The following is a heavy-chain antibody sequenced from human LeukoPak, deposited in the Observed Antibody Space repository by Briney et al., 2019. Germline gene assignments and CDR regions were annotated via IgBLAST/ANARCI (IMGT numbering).Heavy chain of an antibody. CDR1: GFTFSGST. Sequence: GGSLKLSCAASGFTFSGSTMHWVRQASGKGLEWIGRIRSKANSYATAYAASVKGRFTISRDDAKNTAYLQMDSLKTEVTAVYYCTSPQADSGATYFRHWGQGTLVTVSS. D-gene: IGHD6-19*01. V-gene: IGHV3-73*01. CDR2: IRSKANSYAT. CDR3: TSPQADSGATYFRH. J-gene: IGHJ1*01.